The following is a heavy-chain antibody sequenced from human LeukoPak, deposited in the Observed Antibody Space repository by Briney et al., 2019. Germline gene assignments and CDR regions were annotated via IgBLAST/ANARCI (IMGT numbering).Heavy chain of an antibody. CDR2: ISGSGGST. Sequence: GGSLRLSCAASGFTFSDYYMSWIRQAPGKGLEWVSAISGSGGSTYYADSVKGRFTVSRDNSKNTLYLQMNSLRAEDTAVYYCAKGPLLWDWGQGTLVTVSS. V-gene: IGHV3-23*01. CDR1: GFTFSDYY. D-gene: IGHD2/OR15-2a*01. CDR3: AKGPLLWD. J-gene: IGHJ4*02.